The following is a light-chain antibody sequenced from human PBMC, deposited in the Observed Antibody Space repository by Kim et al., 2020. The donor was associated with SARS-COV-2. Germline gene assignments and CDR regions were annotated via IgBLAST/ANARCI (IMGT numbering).Light chain of an antibody. CDR1: QSVSSN. J-gene: IGKJ4*01. Sequence: SPGERATLSCRASQSVSSNLAWYQQKPGQAPRLLIYGASTRATGIPARFSGSGSGTDFTRTINSLQSEDFAVYYCQQYNNWPPLSFGGGTKVDIK. CDR3: QQYNNWPPLS. CDR2: GAS. V-gene: IGKV3-15*01.